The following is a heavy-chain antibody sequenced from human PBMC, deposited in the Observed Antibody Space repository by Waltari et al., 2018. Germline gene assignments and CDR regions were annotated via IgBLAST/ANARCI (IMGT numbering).Heavy chain of an antibody. CDR2: INHSGRT. V-gene: IGHV4-34*01. CDR1: GGSFSGYY. Sequence: QVQLQQWGAGLLKPSETLSLTCAVYGGSFSGYYWSWIRQPPGKGLEWIGEINHSGRTNYNPSLKSRVTISVDTSKNQFSLKLSSVTAADTAVYYCARAPINYDILTGYYIGPFDYWGQGTLVTVSS. D-gene: IGHD3-9*01. CDR3: ARAPINYDILTGYYIGPFDY. J-gene: IGHJ4*02.